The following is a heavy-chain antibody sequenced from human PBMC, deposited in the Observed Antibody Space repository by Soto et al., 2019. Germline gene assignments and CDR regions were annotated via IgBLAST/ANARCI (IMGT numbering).Heavy chain of an antibody. CDR3: AKDPRAYSTHMGYFSDH. D-gene: IGHD6-13*01. CDR2: INHSGST. CDR1: GGSFSGYY. Sequence: SETLSLTCAVYGGSFSGYYWSWIRQPPGKGLEWIGEINHSGSTNYNPSLKSRVTISVDTSKNQFSLKLSSVTAADTAVYYCAKDPRAYSTHMGYFSDHWGQGTLVTVSS. V-gene: IGHV4-34*01. J-gene: IGHJ4*02.